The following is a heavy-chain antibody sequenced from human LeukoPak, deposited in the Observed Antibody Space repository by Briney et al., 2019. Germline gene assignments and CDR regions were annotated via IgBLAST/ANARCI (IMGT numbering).Heavy chain of an antibody. CDR1: GGSISSGSYY. D-gene: IGHD1-26*01. J-gene: IGHJ4*02. CDR3: ARGSGD. CDR2: IYTSGST. V-gene: IGHV4-61*02. Sequence: TLSLTCTVSGGSISSGSYYWSWIRQPAGKGLEWIGRIYTSGSTNYNPSLKSRVTISVDTSKNQFSLKLSSVTAADTAVYYCARGSGDWGQGTLVTVSS.